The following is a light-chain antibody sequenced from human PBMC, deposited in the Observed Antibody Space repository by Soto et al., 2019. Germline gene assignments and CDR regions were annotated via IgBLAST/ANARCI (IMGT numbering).Light chain of an antibody. Sequence: QSALTQPASVSGSPGQSITISCTGTSSDVGGYNYVSWYQQHPGKAHKLMIYDVSNRPSGVSNRFSGSKSGNTASLTISGLQAEDEADYYCSSYTSSSPYVFGTGTQLTVL. V-gene: IGLV2-14*01. CDR2: DVS. J-gene: IGLJ1*01. CDR3: SSYTSSSPYV. CDR1: SSDVGGYNY.